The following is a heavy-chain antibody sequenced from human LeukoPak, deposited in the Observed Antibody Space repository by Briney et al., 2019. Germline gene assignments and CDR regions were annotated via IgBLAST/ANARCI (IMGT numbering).Heavy chain of an antibody. J-gene: IGHJ4*02. CDR3: ARDLGSVRGVLQSPFDY. Sequence: GGSLRLSCAASGFTFSSYSMNWVRQAPGKGLEWVSSISSSSSYIYYADSVEGRFTISRDNAKNSLYLQMNSLRAEDTAVYYCARDLGSVRGVLQSPFDYWGQGTLVTVSS. D-gene: IGHD3-10*01. V-gene: IGHV3-21*01. CDR1: GFTFSSYS. CDR2: ISSSSSYI.